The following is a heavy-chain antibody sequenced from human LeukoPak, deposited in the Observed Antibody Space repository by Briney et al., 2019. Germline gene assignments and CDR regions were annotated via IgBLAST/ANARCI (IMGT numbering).Heavy chain of an antibody. Sequence: SETLSLTCTVSGDSISSGDYYWSWIRQPAGKGLEWIGRISSSGSTNYNPSLKSRVTISVDTSKNQFSLKLSSVTAADTAVYYCARGARRGSGSPADYWGQGTLVTVSS. CDR1: GDSISSGDYY. J-gene: IGHJ4*02. CDR3: ARGARRGSGSPADY. D-gene: IGHD3-10*01. V-gene: IGHV4-61*02. CDR2: ISSSGST.